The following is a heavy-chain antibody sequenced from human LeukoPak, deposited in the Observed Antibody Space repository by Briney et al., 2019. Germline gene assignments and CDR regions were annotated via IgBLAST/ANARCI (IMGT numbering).Heavy chain of an antibody. CDR1: GVSISSVPYY. Sequence: LTCXVSGVSISSVPYYWAWIRQHPGKGLEWIVYIYYSGSTYYNPSLESRVTISVDMSKNQFSLKLSSVTAADTAVYYCARDKGDYFYYGLDVWGKGTTVTVSS. CDR2: IYYSGST. CDR3: ARDKGDYFYYGLDV. V-gene: IGHV4-31*03. D-gene: IGHD5-24*01. J-gene: IGHJ6*04.